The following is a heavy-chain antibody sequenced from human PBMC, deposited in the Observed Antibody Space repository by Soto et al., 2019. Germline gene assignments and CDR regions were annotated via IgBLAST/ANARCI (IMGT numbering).Heavy chain of an antibody. CDR2: IYYSGST. V-gene: IGHV4-30-4*01. Sequence: KTSETLSLTCTVSGGSISSGDYYWSWIRQPPGKGLEWIGYIYYSGSTYYNPSLKSRVTISVDTSKNQFSLKLSSVTAADTAVYYCAREQKLVLGKWFDPWGQGTLVTVSS. CDR3: AREQKLVLGKWFDP. D-gene: IGHD6-13*01. CDR1: GGSISSGDYY. J-gene: IGHJ5*02.